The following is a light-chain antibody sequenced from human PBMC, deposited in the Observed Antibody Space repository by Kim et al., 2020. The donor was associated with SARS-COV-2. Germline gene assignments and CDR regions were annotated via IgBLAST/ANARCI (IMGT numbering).Light chain of an antibody. J-gene: IGLJ2*01. V-gene: IGLV3-1*01. CDR2: QDD. CDR3: QSWDDTTAV. CDR1: KLENKY. Sequence: SVSPGQTAPILCSGDKLENKYAFWYQQKSGQSPVLVIYQDDKRPSGIPERFSGSNSGNTATLTISGTQTIDEADYYCQSWDDTTAVFGGGTQLTVL.